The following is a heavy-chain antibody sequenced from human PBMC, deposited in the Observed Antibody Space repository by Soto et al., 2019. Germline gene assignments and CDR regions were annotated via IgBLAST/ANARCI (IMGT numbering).Heavy chain of an antibody. D-gene: IGHD2-2*01. J-gene: IGHJ6*02. V-gene: IGHV3-30-3*01. CDR1: GFTFSTYA. CDR3: ERAPYRTSNSCNIAVSVLGIDV. Sequence: GGSLRLSCAASGFTFSTYALHWVRQAPGKGLEWVSVISYDGSNKYFAASVKGRFTLSRDNSKNTVYLQMNSLRPEDTAVYYCERAPYRTSNSCNIAVSVLGIDVWVQGTKVTVSS. CDR2: ISYDGSNK.